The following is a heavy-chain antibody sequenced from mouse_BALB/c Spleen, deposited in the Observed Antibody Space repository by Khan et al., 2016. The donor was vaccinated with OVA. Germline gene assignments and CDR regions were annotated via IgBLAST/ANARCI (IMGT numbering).Heavy chain of an antibody. Sequence: EVQLQESGPSLVKPSQTLSLTCSVTGDSITSGYWSWIRKFTGNKLEYMGYMIYTGYTDYNPSLKSRIAITRPTSKNQYYLQLNSVTAEDTATYYWARSTYRYAFAYWGQGTLVTVSA. D-gene: IGHD2-14*01. CDR3: ARSTYRYAFAY. V-gene: IGHV3-8*02. CDR2: MIYTGYT. CDR1: GDSITSGY. J-gene: IGHJ3*01.